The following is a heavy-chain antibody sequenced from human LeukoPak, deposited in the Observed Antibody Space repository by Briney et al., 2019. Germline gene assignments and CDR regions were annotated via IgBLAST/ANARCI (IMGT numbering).Heavy chain of an antibody. V-gene: IGHV4-61*02. J-gene: IGHJ4*02. Sequence: SETLSLTCTVYGGSISSGSYYWSWIRQPAGKGLEWIGRIYTSGSTNYNPSLKSRVTISVDTSKNQFSLKLSSVTAADTAVYYCARYGSGTQEAYWGQGTLVTVSS. CDR3: ARYGSGTQEAY. CDR1: GGSISSGSYY. CDR2: IYTSGST. D-gene: IGHD3-10*01.